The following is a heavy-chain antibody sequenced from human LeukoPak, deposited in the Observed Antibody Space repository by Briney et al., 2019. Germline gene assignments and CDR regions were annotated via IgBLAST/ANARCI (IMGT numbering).Heavy chain of an antibody. J-gene: IGHJ4*02. Sequence: ASVTVSCTVSGYTLTELSMHWVRQAPGKGLEWMGGFDPEDGETIYAQKFQGRVTMTEDTSTDTAYMKLSSLRSEDTAVYYCAGYCSSTSCRNWNYSPFDYWGQGTLVTVSS. CDR3: AGYCSSTSCRNWNYSPFDY. V-gene: IGHV1-24*01. D-gene: IGHD2-2*01. CDR1: GYTLTELS. CDR2: FDPEDGET.